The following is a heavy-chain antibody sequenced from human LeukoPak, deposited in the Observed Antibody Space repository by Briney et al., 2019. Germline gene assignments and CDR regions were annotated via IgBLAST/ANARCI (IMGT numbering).Heavy chain of an antibody. J-gene: IGHJ4*02. CDR3: ARDRGIAVAVYFDY. D-gene: IGHD6-19*01. CDR2: IKGDGSEK. CDR1: GFTLSGYF. Sequence: GGSLRLSCAASGFTLSGYFMSWVRQAPGEGLEWVASIKGDGSEKYYVDSVKGRFTISRDNAKNSLYLQMNSLRAEDTAVYYCARDRGIAVAVYFDYWGQGTLVTVSS. V-gene: IGHV3-7*01.